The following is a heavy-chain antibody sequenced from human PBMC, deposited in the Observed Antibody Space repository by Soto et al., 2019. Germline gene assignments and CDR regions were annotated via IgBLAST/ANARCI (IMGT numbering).Heavy chain of an antibody. CDR3: AKVGTYYYGMDV. V-gene: IGHV3-30*18. J-gene: IGHJ6*02. CDR2: ISYDGSNK. Sequence: GGSLRLSCAASGFTFSSYGMHWVRQAPGKGLEWVAVISYDGSNKYYADSVKGRFTISRDNSKNTLYLQMNSLRAEDTAVYYCAKVGTYYYGMDVWGQGTTVTVSS. CDR1: GFTFSSYG.